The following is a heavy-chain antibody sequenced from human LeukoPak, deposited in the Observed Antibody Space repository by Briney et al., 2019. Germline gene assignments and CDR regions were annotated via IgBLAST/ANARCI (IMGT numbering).Heavy chain of an antibody. CDR1: VFTFGIYW. D-gene: IGHD5-24*01. CDR2: INQDGSER. J-gene: IGHJ4*02. V-gene: IGHV3-7*01. Sequence: PGGSLRLSCAASVFTFGIYWMSWVRQAPGKGLEWVANINQDGSERYLVDSVKGRFTISRDNAKKSLYLQMNGLRAGDTAVYYCARVMAARSFYFDHWGQGTLVTVPS. CDR3: ARVMAARSFYFDH.